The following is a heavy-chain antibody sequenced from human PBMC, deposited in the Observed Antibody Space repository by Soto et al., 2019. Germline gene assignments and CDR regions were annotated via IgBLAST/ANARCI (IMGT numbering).Heavy chain of an antibody. CDR1: GLTFSSFA. Sequence: PGGSLRLSCAASGLTFSSFAMSWVRQAPGKGLEWVSAIDTSGGGTYYADSVKGRFTISRDNSKNTLYLQMNSLRAEDTAVYYAVKSSRTLGDSWGQGTLVTVSS. CDR3: VKSSRTLGDS. J-gene: IGHJ4*02. D-gene: IGHD6-13*01. V-gene: IGHV3-23*01. CDR2: IDTSGGGT.